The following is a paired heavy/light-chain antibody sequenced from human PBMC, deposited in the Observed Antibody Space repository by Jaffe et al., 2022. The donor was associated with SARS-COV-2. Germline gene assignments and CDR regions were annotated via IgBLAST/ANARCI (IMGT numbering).Light chain of an antibody. V-gene: IGLV2-14*03. J-gene: IGLJ3*02. CDR3: SSYTSSSTWV. Sequence: QSALTQPASVSGSPGQSITISCTGTNSDVGGYNYVSWYQQHPGKAPKLMIYDVSNRPSGVSNRFSGSKSGNTASLTISGLQAEDEADYYCSSYTSSSTWVFGGGTKLTVL. CDR1: NSDVGGYNY. CDR2: DVS.
Heavy chain of an antibody. Sequence: EVQLVESGGGLVQPGGSLRLPCAASGFSFSYYAMSWVRQAPGKGLEWVSAISASGGSTYYSDSVKGRFTISRDNSKNTLYLQMNSLRAEDTAVYYCAKHTNSWTVIDYWGQGTLVTVSS. D-gene: IGHD6-13*01. V-gene: IGHV3-23*04. CDR2: ISASGGST. CDR3: AKHTNSWTVIDY. CDR1: GFSFSYYA. J-gene: IGHJ4*02.